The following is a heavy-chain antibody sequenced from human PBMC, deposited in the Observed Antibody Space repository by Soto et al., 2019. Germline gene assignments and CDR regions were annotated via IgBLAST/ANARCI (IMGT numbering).Heavy chain of an antibody. J-gene: IGHJ4*02. CDR3: AHSGPIATVGFDY. V-gene: IGHV4-30-4*01. Sequence: SETLSLTCTVSGGSISSGDYYWSWIRQPPGKGLEWIGYIYYSGSTYYNPSLKSRVTISVDTSKNQFSLKLSSVTAADTATYFCAHSGPIATVGFDYWGQGILVTVSS. CDR1: GGSISSGDYY. CDR2: IYYSGST. D-gene: IGHD6-13*01.